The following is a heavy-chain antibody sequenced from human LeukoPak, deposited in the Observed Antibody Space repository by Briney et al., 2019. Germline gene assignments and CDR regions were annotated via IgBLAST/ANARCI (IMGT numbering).Heavy chain of an antibody. CDR1: GGSISSYY. Sequence: SETLSLTCTVSGGSISSYYWSWIRQPPGKGLEWVGYISYSGSTNYNPSLKSRVTISVDMSKNQFSLKLSSVTVADTAVYYCARDYDSSGWDYWGQGTLVTVSS. CDR2: ISYSGST. J-gene: IGHJ4*02. D-gene: IGHD3-22*01. V-gene: IGHV4-59*01. CDR3: ARDYDSSGWDY.